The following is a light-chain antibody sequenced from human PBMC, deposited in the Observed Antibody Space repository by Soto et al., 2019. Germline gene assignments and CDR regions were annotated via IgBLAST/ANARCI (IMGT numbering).Light chain of an antibody. Sequence: EIVMTQSPATLSVSPGERATLSCRASQSVSSKVAWYQQKPGQAPRLLIYGPSTRGTGVPARFSGSGSGTEFTLTISSLQSEDFAVYYCLQYNAWPFTFGQGTKLEIK. CDR2: GPS. J-gene: IGKJ2*01. V-gene: IGKV3-15*01. CDR3: LQYNAWPFT. CDR1: QSVSSK.